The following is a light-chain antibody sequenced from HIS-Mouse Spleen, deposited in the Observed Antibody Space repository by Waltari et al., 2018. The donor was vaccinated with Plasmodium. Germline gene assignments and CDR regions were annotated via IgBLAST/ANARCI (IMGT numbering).Light chain of an antibody. Sequence: IVLTQSPGTLSLSPGERPTLSCRASPSVSSSDLAWYQQKPRKAPRLLIYGASSRATGIPDRFSGSGSGTDFTLTISRLEPEDFAVYYCQQYGSSSWTFGQGTKVEIK. CDR1: PSVSSSD. CDR2: GAS. J-gene: IGKJ1*01. CDR3: QQYGSSSWT. V-gene: IGKV3-20*01.